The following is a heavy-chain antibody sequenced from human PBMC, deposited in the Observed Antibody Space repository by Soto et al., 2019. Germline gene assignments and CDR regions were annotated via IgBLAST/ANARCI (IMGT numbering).Heavy chain of an antibody. Sequence: EVQLVESGGGLVQPGGSLRLSCAASGFTFSSYWMSWVRQAPGKGLEWVANIKQDGSEKYYVDFVKGRFTISRDNAKNSLYLQRNSLRAEDTAVYYWARDWVVERYFAWFLDWGQGTLVTVSS. CDR1: GFTFSSYW. CDR2: IKQDGSEK. V-gene: IGHV3-7*03. J-gene: IGHJ4*02. D-gene: IGHD3-9*01. CDR3: ARDWVVERYFAWFLD.